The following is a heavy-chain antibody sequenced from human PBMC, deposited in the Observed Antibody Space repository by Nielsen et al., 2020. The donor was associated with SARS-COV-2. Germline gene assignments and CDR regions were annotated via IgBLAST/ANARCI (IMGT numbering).Heavy chain of an antibody. D-gene: IGHD3-16*02. J-gene: IGHJ4*02. CDR1: GYTFTGYY. CDR3: ARDSQRGTSKWPQLSSAH. Sequence: ASVKVSCKASGYTFTGYYMHWVRQAPGQGLEWMGWINPNSGGTNYAQKFQGRVTMTRDTSISTAYMELSRLRSDDTAVYYCARDSQRGTSKWPQLSSAHWGQGTLVTVSS. CDR2: INPNSGGT. V-gene: IGHV1-2*02.